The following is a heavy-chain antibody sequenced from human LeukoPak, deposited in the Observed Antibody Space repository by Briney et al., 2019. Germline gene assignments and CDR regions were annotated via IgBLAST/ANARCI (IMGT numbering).Heavy chain of an antibody. J-gene: IGHJ4*02. V-gene: IGHV3-48*02. D-gene: IGHD3-10*01. Sequence: GGSLRLSCTASGFSFSFYSMNWVRQAPGRGLEWISYISSSSSLIYYADSVKGRFTISRDNAKNSLYLHMNSLKDEDTAVYYCARGGGPMIRSDFDFWGQGTLVTVSP. CDR3: ARGGGPMIRSDFDF. CDR1: GFSFSFYS. CDR2: ISSSSSLI.